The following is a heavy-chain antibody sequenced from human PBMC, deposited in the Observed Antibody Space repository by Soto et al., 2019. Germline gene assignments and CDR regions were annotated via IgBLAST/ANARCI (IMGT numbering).Heavy chain of an antibody. D-gene: IGHD2-2*01. CDR2: IWYDGSNK. CDR3: ARDSYPQLLSRYNWFDP. V-gene: IGHV3-33*01. J-gene: IGHJ5*02. CDR1: GFTFSSYG. Sequence: QVQLVESGGGVVQPGRSLRLSCAASGFTFSSYGMHWVRQAPGKGLEWVAGIWYDGSNKYYADSVKGLFTISRNNSKNTLYLQMISLRDQDTSVYYGARDSYPQLLSRYNWFDPGGQGTLVTVAS.